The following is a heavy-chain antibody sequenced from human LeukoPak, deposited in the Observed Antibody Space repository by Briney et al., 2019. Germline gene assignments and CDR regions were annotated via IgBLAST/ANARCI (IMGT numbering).Heavy chain of an antibody. CDR3: ARYYYDSSGYFGSYFDY. CDR2: IYYSGST. D-gene: IGHD3-22*01. J-gene: IGHJ4*02. CDR1: GGSISSGGYY. V-gene: IGHV4-31*03. Sequence: SETLSLTCTVSGGSISSGGYYWSWIRQHPGKGLEWIGYIYYSGSTYYNPSLKSRVTISVDTSKNQCSLKLSSVTAADTAVYYCARYYYDSSGYFGSYFDYWGQGTLVTVSS.